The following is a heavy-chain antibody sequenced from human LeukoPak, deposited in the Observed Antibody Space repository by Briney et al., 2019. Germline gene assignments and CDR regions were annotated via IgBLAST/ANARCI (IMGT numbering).Heavy chain of an antibody. CDR3: ARGYSGSYWVYYYYYMDV. CDR1: GYTFTSYD. D-gene: IGHD1-26*01. CDR2: INPNSGNT. V-gene: IGHV1-8*03. Sequence: ASVKVSCKASGYTFTSYDINWVRQATGRGLEWMGWINPNSGNTGYAQKFQGRVTITRNTSISTAYMELSSLRSEDTAVYYCARGYSGSYWVYYYYYMDVWGKGTTVTVSS. J-gene: IGHJ6*03.